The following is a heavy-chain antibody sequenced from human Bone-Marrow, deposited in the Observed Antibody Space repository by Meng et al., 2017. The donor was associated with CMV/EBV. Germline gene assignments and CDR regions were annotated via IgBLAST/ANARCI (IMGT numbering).Heavy chain of an antibody. J-gene: IGHJ4*02. CDR1: GDSITSGRYY. V-gene: IGHV4-39*07. CDR3: ARAPLLSGWYWGLFDY. Sequence: SETLSLTCSVSGDSITSGRYYWGWIRQSPGKGLEWIGNIYYSGNTNYNPSLKSRVTISVDTSKNQFSLKLSSVTAADTAVYYCARAPLLSGWYWGLFDYWGQGTRVTSYS. CDR2: IYYSGNT. D-gene: IGHD6-19*01.